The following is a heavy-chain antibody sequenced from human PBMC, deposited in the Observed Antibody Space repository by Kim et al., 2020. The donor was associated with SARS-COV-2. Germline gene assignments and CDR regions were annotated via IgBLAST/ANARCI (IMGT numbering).Heavy chain of an antibody. J-gene: IGHJ4*02. CDR3: ARDPEVRGYSYGYVDY. CDR2: TSNDGSNK. CDR1: GFTFSSYA. V-gene: IGHV3-30-3*01. Sequence: GGSLRLSCEASGFTFSSYAMHWVRQAPGKGLEGVAVTSNDGSNKYYADSVNGRFTISRDNSKNTLYLQMNSLRAEDTAVYYCARDPEVRGYSYGYVDYWGQGTLVTVSS. D-gene: IGHD5-18*01.